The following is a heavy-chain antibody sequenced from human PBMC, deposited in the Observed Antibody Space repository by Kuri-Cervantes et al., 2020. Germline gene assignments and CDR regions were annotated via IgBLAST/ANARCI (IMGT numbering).Heavy chain of an antibody. J-gene: IGHJ4*02. CDR2: IYYSGST. CDR3: ARATYYDRSGYYYFDY. V-gene: IGHV4-61*01. Sequence: GSLRLSCTVSGDSVSSGSYYWSWIRQPPGKGLEWIGYIYYSGSTNYNPSLKSRVTISVDTSKNQFSLKLSSVTAADTAVYYCARATYYDRSGYYYFDYWGQGTLVTVSS. D-gene: IGHD3-22*01. CDR1: GDSVSSGSYY.